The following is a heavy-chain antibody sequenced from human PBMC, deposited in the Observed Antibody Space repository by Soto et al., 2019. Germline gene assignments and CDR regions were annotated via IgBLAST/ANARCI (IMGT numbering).Heavy chain of an antibody. CDR2: INHSGST. J-gene: IGHJ5*02. V-gene: IGHV4-34*01. CDR3: ARGLRYYDYIWGNWFDP. D-gene: IGHD3-16*01. Sequence: SETLSLTCAVYGGYFSGYYWSWIRQPPGKGLEWIGEINHSGSTNYNPSLKSRVTISVDTSKNQFSLKLSSVTAADTAVCYCARGLRYYDYIWGNWFDPWGQGTLVTVSS. CDR1: GGYFSGYY.